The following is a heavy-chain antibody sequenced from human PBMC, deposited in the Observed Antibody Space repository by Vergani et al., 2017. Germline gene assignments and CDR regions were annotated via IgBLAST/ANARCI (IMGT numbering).Heavy chain of an antibody. CDR2: IIPIFGTA. V-gene: IGHV1-69*12. D-gene: IGHD3-10*01. J-gene: IGHJ6*02. CDR1: GGTFSSYA. CDR3: ARGMVRGVIMIMDYGMDV. Sequence: QVQLVQSGAEVKKPGSSVKVSCKASGGTFSSYAISWVRQAPGQGLEWMGGIIPIFGTANYAQKFQGRVTITADDSTSTAYMELSSLRSEDTAVYYCARGMVRGVIMIMDYGMDVWGQGTTVTVSS.